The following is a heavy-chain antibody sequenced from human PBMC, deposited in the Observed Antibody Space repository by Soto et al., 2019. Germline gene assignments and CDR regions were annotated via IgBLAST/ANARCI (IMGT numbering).Heavy chain of an antibody. CDR3: ARVVPAAMGDWFDP. CDR2: INHSGST. CDR1: GGSFSGYY. V-gene: IGHV4-34*01. D-gene: IGHD2-2*01. J-gene: IGHJ5*02. Sequence: SETLSLTCAVYGGSFSGYYWSWIRQPPGKGLERIGEINHSGSTNYNPSLKSRVTIPVDTSKNQFSLKLSSVTAADTAVYYCARVVPAAMGDWFDPWGQGTPVTVSS.